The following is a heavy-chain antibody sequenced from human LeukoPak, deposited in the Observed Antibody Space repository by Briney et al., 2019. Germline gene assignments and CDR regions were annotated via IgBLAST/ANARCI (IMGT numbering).Heavy chain of an antibody. CDR1: GYSISSGDY. CDR3: ARGGDDFWSGYPWGYFDY. CDR2: IYHSGST. V-gene: IGHV4-38-2*02. Sequence: PSETLSLTCTVSGYSISSGDYWGWIRQPPGKGLEWIGSIYHSGSTYYNPSLKSRVTISVDTSKNQFSLKLSSVTAADTAVYYCARGGDDFWSGYPWGYFDYWGQGTLVTVSS. J-gene: IGHJ4*02. D-gene: IGHD3-3*01.